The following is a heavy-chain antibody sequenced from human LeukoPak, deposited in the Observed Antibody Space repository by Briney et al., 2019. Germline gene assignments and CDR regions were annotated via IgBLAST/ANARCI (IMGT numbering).Heavy chain of an antibody. CDR3: ARGGMTTVVTPHLPLDY. V-gene: IGHV3-30*03. CDR1: GFTFSSYG. Sequence: GGSLRLSCAASGFTFSSYGMHWVRQAPGKGLEWVAVISYDGSNKYYADSVKGRFTISRDNSKNTLYLQMNSLRAEDTAVYYCARGGMTTVVTPHLPLDYWGQGTLVTVSS. CDR2: ISYDGSNK. J-gene: IGHJ4*02. D-gene: IGHD4-23*01.